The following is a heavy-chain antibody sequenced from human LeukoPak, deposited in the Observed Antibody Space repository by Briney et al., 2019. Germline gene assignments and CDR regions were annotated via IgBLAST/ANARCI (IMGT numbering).Heavy chain of an antibody. J-gene: IGHJ4*02. CDR2: ISGSGGST. Sequence: GGSLRLSCAASGFTFSSYAMSWVRQAPAKGLEWVSAISGSGGSTYYADSVKGRFTISRDNSKNTLYLQMNSLRAEDTAVYYCANSIVVVAAVESWGQGTLVTVSS. V-gene: IGHV3-23*01. D-gene: IGHD2-2*01. CDR1: GFTFSSYA. CDR3: ANSIVVVAAVES.